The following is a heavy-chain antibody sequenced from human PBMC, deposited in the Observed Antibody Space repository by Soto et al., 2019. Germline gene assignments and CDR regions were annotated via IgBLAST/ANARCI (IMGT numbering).Heavy chain of an antibody. CDR2: IIPIFGTA. J-gene: IGHJ4*02. D-gene: IGHD4-17*01. CDR3: ARAALLLTVTTRGFDY. V-gene: IGHV1-69*12. Sequence: QVQPVQSGAEVKKPGSSVKVSCKASGGTFSSYAISWVRQAPGQRLEWMGGIIPIFGTANYAQKFQGRVTITAVESTSTAYMELSSLRSEDTAVYYCARAALLLTVTTRGFDYWGQGTLVTVSS. CDR1: GGTFSSYA.